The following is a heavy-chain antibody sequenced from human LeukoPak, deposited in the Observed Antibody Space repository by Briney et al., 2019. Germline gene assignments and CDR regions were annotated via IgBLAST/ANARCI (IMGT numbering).Heavy chain of an antibody. CDR1: GFTFSSYW. CDR2: IKQDGSEK. V-gene: IGHV3-7*01. Sequence: GSLRLSCVASGFTFSSYWMSWVRQAPGKGLEWVANIKQDGSEKYYVGSVNGRFTISRDNANNSLFLQMNSLRAEDTAVYYCARDLWGVGFDIWGQGTMVTVSS. D-gene: IGHD1-26*01. CDR3: ARDLWGVGFDI. J-gene: IGHJ3*02.